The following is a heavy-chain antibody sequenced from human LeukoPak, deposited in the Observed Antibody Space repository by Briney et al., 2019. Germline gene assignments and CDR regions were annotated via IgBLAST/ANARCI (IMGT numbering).Heavy chain of an antibody. J-gene: IGHJ3*02. Sequence: ASVKVSCKASGYTFTSYGISWVRQAPGQGLEWMGWISAYNGNTNYAQKLQGRVTMTTDTSTSTAYMELRSLRSDDTAVYYCARRAMGQLVQVYALVIWGQGTMVTVSS. D-gene: IGHD6-13*01. CDR3: ARRAMGQLVQVYALVI. V-gene: IGHV1-18*01. CDR1: GYTFTSYG. CDR2: ISAYNGNT.